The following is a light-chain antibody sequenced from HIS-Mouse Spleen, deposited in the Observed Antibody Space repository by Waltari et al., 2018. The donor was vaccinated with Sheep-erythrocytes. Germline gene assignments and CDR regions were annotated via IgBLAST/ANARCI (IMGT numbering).Light chain of an antibody. V-gene: IGLV2-23*01. J-gene: IGLJ3*02. CDR2: EGS. Sequence: QSALTKPASVSGSPGQSITISCTGPSSDVGSYNLVSWYHQHQGKAPKLMIYEGSKRPSGVSNRFSGSKSGNTASLTISGLQAEDEADYYCCSYAGSSTPWVFGGGTKLTVL. CDR1: SSDVGSYNL. CDR3: CSYAGSSTPWV.